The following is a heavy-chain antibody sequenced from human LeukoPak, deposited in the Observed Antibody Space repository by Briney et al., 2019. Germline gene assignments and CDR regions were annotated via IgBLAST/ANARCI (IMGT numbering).Heavy chain of an antibody. CDR1: GGSISSSSYY. CDR2: IYYSGST. Sequence: SETLSLTCTVSGGSISSSSYYWGWIRQPPGKGLEWIGSIYYSGSTYYNPSLKSRVTISVDTSKNQFSLKLSSVTAADTAVYYCARVSRLFGWYIYYFDYWGQGTLVTVSS. J-gene: IGHJ4*02. D-gene: IGHD6-19*01. V-gene: IGHV4-39*01. CDR3: ARVSRLFGWYIYYFDY.